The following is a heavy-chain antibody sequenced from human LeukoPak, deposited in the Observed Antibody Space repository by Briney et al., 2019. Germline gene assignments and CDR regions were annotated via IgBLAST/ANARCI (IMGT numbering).Heavy chain of an antibody. CDR1: GGTFSSYA. D-gene: IGHD3-3*01. Sequence: SVKVSCKASGGTFSSYAISWVRQAPGQGLEWMGGIIPIFGTANYAQKFQGRVTITADESTSTAYMELSSLRSEDTAVYYCARGSSRDFWSGYSLLWGQGTLVTVSS. J-gene: IGHJ4*02. V-gene: IGHV1-69*13. CDR2: IIPIFGTA. CDR3: ARGSSRDFWSGYSLL.